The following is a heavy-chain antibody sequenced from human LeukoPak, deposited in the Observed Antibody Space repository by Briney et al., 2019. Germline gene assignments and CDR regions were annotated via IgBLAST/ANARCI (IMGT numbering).Heavy chain of an antibody. Sequence: GGSLRLSCPASGFTFSNAWMSWVRQAPGKGLEWVGRIKSKTDGGTTDYAAPVKGRFTISRDDSKNTLYLQMNSLKTEDTAVYYRTTDRTYYYDSSGYYYFDYWGQGTLVTVSS. CDR2: IKSKTDGGTT. V-gene: IGHV3-15*01. J-gene: IGHJ4*02. D-gene: IGHD3-22*01. CDR3: TTDRTYYYDSSGYYYFDY. CDR1: GFTFSNAW.